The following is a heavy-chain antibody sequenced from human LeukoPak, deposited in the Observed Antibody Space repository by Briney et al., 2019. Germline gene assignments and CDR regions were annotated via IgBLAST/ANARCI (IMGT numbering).Heavy chain of an antibody. D-gene: IGHD4-17*01. J-gene: IGHJ4*02. CDR2: IYHSGST. CDR1: GGSVSSNNW. V-gene: IGHV4-4*02. Sequence: SGTLSLTCAVSGGSVSSNNWWSWVRQPPGRGLEWIGEIYHSGSTNYNPSLKSRVTISIDKSKNHFSLKLNSVTAADTAVYYCARLTTTVTSLWGQGTLVTVSS. CDR3: ARLTTTVTSL.